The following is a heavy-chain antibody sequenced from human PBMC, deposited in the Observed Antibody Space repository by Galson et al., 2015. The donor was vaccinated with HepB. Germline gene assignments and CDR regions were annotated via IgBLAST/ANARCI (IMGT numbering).Heavy chain of an antibody. V-gene: IGHV3-33*06. CDR3: AKVRSIAAAGPFDY. J-gene: IGHJ4*02. CDR2: IWYDGSNK. CDR1: RFTFSSYG. Sequence: SLRLSCAASRFTFSSYGMHWVRQAPGKGLEWVAVIWYDGSNKYYADSVKGRFTISRDNSKNTLYLQMNSLRAEDTAVYYCAKVRSIAAAGPFDYWGQGTLVTVSS. D-gene: IGHD6-13*01.